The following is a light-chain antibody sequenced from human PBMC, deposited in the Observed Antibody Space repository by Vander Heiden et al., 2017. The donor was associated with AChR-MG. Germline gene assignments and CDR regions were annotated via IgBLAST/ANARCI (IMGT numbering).Light chain of an antibody. CDR3: QVDNSHSFT. CDR1: QKIGSW. V-gene: IGKV1-5*03. J-gene: IGKJ4*01. CDR2: KTS. Sequence: DIQMTQSPSTLSASVGDRVPITCRASQKIGSWLSWYQQKPGKAPNLLIYKTSTLESGVPSRFSGSEAGAEFTLTISSLQPYDVATYYCQVDNSHSFTFGGGTKVEIK.